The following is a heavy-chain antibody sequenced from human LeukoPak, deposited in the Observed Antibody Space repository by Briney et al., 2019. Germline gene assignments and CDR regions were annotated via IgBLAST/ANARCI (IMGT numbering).Heavy chain of an antibody. Sequence: GRSLRLSCAASGFTFDDYAMYWVRQAPGKGLEWVSGISWNSGSIAYADSVKGRFTISRDNAKNSLYLQTNSLRAEDTALYYCVKGRWFGELLSWGQGTLVSVSS. CDR2: ISWNSGSI. V-gene: IGHV3-9*01. CDR1: GFTFDDYA. CDR3: VKGRWFGELLS. D-gene: IGHD3-10*01. J-gene: IGHJ5*02.